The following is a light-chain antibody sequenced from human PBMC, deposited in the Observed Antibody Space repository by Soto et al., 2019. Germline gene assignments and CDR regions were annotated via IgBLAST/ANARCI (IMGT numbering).Light chain of an antibody. V-gene: IGLV2-14*01. CDR3: SSCSTSGTVK. CDR2: EVS. Sequence: QSALTQPASVSGSPGQSITISCTGTSSDVGGYNYVSWYQQHPGKAPKLMIYEVSNRPSGVSNRFSGSKSGNTASLTISGLQAEDEADYYCSSCSTSGTVKFGGGTKVTVL. J-gene: IGLJ2*01. CDR1: SSDVGGYNY.